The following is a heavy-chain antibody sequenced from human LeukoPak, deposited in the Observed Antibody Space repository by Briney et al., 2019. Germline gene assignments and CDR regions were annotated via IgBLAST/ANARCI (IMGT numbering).Heavy chain of an antibody. D-gene: IGHD4-17*01. Sequence: SETLSLTCTVSGDSITSYYWSWIRQPPGKGLEWIGYIYSSGSTKYNPSLESRVTISVDTSRNQFSLKLSSVTAADTAVYYCARDSITVTTLDYWGQGTLVTVSS. J-gene: IGHJ4*02. CDR1: GDSITSYY. CDR3: ARDSITVTTLDY. V-gene: IGHV4-59*12. CDR2: IYSSGST.